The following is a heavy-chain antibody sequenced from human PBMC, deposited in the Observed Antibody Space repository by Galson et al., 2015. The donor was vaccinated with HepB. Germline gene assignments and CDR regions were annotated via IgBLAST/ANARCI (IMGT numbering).Heavy chain of an antibody. CDR1: GYTFTRYG. Sequence: SVKVSCKASGYTFTRYGISWVRQAPGQGLEWMGWISAYNGNTNYAQKLQGRVTMTTETSTSTAYMELRSLRSDDTAVYYCARGARGGPVSGYYYYYYGMDVWGQGTTVTVSS. J-gene: IGHJ6*02. D-gene: IGHD3-3*01. V-gene: IGHV1-18*04. CDR3: ARGARGGPVSGYYYYYYGMDV. CDR2: ISAYNGNT.